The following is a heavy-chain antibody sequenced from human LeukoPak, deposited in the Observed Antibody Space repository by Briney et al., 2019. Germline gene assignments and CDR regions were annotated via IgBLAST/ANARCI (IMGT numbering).Heavy chain of an antibody. J-gene: IGHJ4*02. CDR1: GFTVSTNS. CDR2: IYSDNT. Sequence: AGGSLRLSCTVSGFTVSTNSMSWVRQAPGKGLEWVSFIYSDNTHYSDAVKGRFTISRDNSKNTLYLQMNSLRAEDTAVYYCATSFGPVIAAAGTGADWGQGTLVTVSS. CDR3: ATSFGPVIAAAGTGAD. V-gene: IGHV3-53*01. D-gene: IGHD6-13*01.